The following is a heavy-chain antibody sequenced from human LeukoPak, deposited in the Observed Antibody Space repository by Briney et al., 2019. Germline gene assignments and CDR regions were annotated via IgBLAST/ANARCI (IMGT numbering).Heavy chain of an antibody. Sequence: GASVKVSCKASGYTFTSYDISWVRQAPGQGLEWMGGIIPIFGTANYAQKFQGRVTITADESTSTAYMELSSLRSEDTAVYYCARAPFQIVSSPYYYGMGVWGQGTTVTVSS. CDR2: IIPIFGTA. J-gene: IGHJ6*02. CDR3: ARAPFQIVSSPYYYGMGV. D-gene: IGHD5/OR15-5a*01. V-gene: IGHV1-69*13. CDR1: GYTFTSYD.